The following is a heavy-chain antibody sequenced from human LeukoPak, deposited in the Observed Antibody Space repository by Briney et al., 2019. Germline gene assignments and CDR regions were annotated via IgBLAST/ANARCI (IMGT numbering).Heavy chain of an antibody. J-gene: IGHJ5*02. Sequence: GGSLRLSCAASGFTFSGSAMHWVRQASGKGLEWVGRIRSKANSYATAYAASVKGRFTISRDDSKNTAYLQMNSLKTEDTAVYYCTRPYYYDSSGYYSSNWFDPWGQGTLVTVSS. V-gene: IGHV3-73*01. CDR1: GFTFSGSA. CDR3: TRPYYYDSSGYYSSNWFDP. CDR2: IRSKANSYAT. D-gene: IGHD3-22*01.